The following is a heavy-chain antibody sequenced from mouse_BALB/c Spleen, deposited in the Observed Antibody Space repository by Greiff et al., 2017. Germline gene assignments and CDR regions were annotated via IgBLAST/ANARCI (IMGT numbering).Heavy chain of an antibody. CDR1: GFTFSSYA. CDR2: ISSGGSYT. D-gene: IGHD4-1*01. Sequence: VQLKESGGGLVKPGGSLKLSCAASGFTFSSYAMSWVRQSPEKRLEWVAEISSGGSYTYYPDTVTGRFTISRDNAKNTLYLEMSSLRSEDTAMYYCARTGFDYWGQGTTLTVSS. J-gene: IGHJ2*01. CDR3: ARTGFDY. V-gene: IGHV5-9-4*01.